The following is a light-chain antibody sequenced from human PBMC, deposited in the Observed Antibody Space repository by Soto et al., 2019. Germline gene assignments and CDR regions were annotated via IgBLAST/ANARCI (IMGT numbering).Light chain of an antibody. J-gene: IGKJ3*01. CDR2: DAS. CDR3: QQRSSRST. CDR1: QSVSNY. V-gene: IGKV3-11*01. Sequence: IVLTQSPATLSLSPGETATLSCRASQSVSNYVAWYQQKPGQAPRLLIYDASTRSTAIPGRCSGSGSGTALTLTISCLEPADFAIYYCQQRSSRSTVGPGTKVDIK.